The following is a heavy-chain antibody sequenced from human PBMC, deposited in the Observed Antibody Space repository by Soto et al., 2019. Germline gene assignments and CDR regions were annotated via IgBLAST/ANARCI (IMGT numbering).Heavy chain of an antibody. J-gene: IGHJ6*03. V-gene: IGHV4-34*01. CDR1: GGSFSGYY. Sequence: SETLSLTCAVYGGSFSGYYWSWIRQPPGKGLEWIGEINHSGSTNYNPSLKSRVTISVDTSKNQFSLKLSSVTAADTAVYYCARGDGTHRYCSSTSCYSRSRFSHYYYYMDVWGKGTTVTVSS. CDR2: INHSGST. D-gene: IGHD2-2*01. CDR3: ARGDGTHRYCSSTSCYSRSRFSHYYYYMDV.